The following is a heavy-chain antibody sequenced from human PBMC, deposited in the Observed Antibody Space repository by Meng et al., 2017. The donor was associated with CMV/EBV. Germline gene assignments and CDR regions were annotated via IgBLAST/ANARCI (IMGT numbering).Heavy chain of an antibody. CDR1: GFTFSSYV. Sequence: GESLKISCAASGFTFSSYVMRWVRQAPGKVLEWVSSITGNGGGTAYSDSVKGRFAISRDNPKNTLYLQMNSLRAEDTAIYYCAKINTTGRSSDHWGQGTLVTVSS. J-gene: IGHJ4*02. V-gene: IGHV3-23*01. D-gene: IGHD1-1*01. CDR2: ITGNGGGT. CDR3: AKINTTGRSSDH.